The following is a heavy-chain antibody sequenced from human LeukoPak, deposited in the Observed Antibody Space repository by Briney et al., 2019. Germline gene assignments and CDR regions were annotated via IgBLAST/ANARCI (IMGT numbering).Heavy chain of an antibody. CDR3: AKYTLTSGSYWRRNAFDN. D-gene: IGHD1-26*01. Sequence: GGSLRLSCAASGFTFSSYAMSWVRRAPGKGLEWVSAISGSGGSTYYADSVKGRFTISRDNSKNTLYLQMNSLRAEDTAVYYCAKYTLTSGSYWRRNAFDNWGQGTMVTVSS. J-gene: IGHJ3*02. CDR1: GFTFSSYA. CDR2: ISGSGGST. V-gene: IGHV3-23*01.